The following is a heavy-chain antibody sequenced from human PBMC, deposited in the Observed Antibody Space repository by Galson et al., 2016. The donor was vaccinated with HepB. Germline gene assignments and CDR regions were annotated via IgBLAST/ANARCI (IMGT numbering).Heavy chain of an antibody. Sequence: VKVSCKASGYTFTSYHMHWVRQAPGQGLEWIGGIIPMFGAPNYAQKFQGRVTITADESARIVYLEVSSLTSEDTAVYYCARDHVETSSLNYAFDIWGQGTGVTVS. CDR3: ARDHVETSSLNYAFDI. CDR1: GYTFTSYH. D-gene: IGHD5-18*01. CDR2: IIPMFGAP. V-gene: IGHV1-69*13. J-gene: IGHJ3*02.